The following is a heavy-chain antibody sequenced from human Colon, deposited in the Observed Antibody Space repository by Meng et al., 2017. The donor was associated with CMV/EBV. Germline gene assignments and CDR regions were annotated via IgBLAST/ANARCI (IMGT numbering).Heavy chain of an antibody. J-gene: IGHJ4*02. CDR2: ISNSGSTI. V-gene: IGHV3-11*01. CDR3: VRVLLDSYGFPFDY. D-gene: IGHD5-18*01. CDR1: GFTFTNYW. Sequence: GGSLRLSCTVSGFTFTNYWMHWVRHSPGKGLEWVSLISNSGSTISYAASVKGRFTISRDNAKNSLYLQMNSLRAEDTAVYYCVRVLLDSYGFPFDYWGQGTLVTVSS.